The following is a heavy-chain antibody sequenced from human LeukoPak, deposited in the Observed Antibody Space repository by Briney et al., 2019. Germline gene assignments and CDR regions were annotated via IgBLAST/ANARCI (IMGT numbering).Heavy chain of an antibody. CDR1: GYTFTSYG. CDR3: ATVATPSVYYYYGMDV. D-gene: IGHD4-17*01. Sequence: ASVKVSCKASGYTFTSYGISWVRQAPGQGLEWMGWISAYNGNTNYAQKLQGRVTMTTDTSTSTAYMELRSLRSDDTPVYYCATVATPSVYYYYGMDVWGQGTTVTVSS. CDR2: ISAYNGNT. J-gene: IGHJ6*02. V-gene: IGHV1-18*01.